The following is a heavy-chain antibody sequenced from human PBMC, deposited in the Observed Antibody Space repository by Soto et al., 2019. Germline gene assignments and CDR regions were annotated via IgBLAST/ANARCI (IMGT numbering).Heavy chain of an antibody. J-gene: IGHJ4*02. CDR1: GFTFSSYA. CDR3: AKASGESNPGSQVFDS. D-gene: IGHD3-10*01. Sequence: GGSLRLSCAASGFTFSSYAMSWVRQAPGKGLEWVSVIHYSGGDSLYADSVKGRFTISRDNSKNTLYLQMNSLRAEDAAIYYCAKASGESNPGSQVFDSWGQGTRVTVSS. V-gene: IGHV3-23*01. CDR2: IHYSGGDS.